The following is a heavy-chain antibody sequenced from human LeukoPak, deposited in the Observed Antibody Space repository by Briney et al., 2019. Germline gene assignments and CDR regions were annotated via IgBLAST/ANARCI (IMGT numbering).Heavy chain of an antibody. CDR1: GFTFSNYW. J-gene: IGHJ4*02. V-gene: IGHV3-7*01. D-gene: IGHD5-12*01. CDR2: INQDGSEE. Sequence: PGGSLRLSCAASGFTFSNYWMTWVRQAPGKGLEWVAHINQDGSEEHYMDSAKTRFTISRGNAKNSLSLQMNSLRAEDTAVYYCVRDGGVSGYDLLDYWGQGTLVTVSS. CDR3: VRDGGVSGYDLLDY.